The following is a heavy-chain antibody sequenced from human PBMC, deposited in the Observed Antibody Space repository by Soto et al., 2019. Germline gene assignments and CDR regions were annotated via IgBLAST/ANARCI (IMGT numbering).Heavy chain of an antibody. Sequence: QVQLVQSGAEVKKPGASVKVSCKASGYTFTGYYMHWVRQAPGQGLEWMGWINPNSGGTNYAQKLQGRVTMTRDTSISTAYMELSRLRSDDTAVYDCARDLGSSSWYWFDPWGQGTLVTVSS. CDR3: ARDLGSSSWYWFDP. CDR1: GYTFTGYY. D-gene: IGHD6-13*01. CDR2: INPNSGGT. V-gene: IGHV1-2*02. J-gene: IGHJ5*02.